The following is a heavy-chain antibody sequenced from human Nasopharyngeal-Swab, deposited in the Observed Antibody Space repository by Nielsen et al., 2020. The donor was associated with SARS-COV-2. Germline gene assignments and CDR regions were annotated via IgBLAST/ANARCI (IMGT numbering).Heavy chain of an antibody. CDR1: GFTFSSYW. D-gene: IGHD5-18*01. CDR3: ARDRGIQLWPNYYYGMDV. J-gene: IGHJ6*02. Sequence: GEFLKISCAASGFTFSSYWMSWVRQAPGKGLEWVANIKQDGSEKYYVDSVKGRFTISRDNAKNSLYLQMNSLRAEDTAVYYCARDRGIQLWPNYYYGMDVWGQGTTVTVSS. V-gene: IGHV3-7*01. CDR2: IKQDGSEK.